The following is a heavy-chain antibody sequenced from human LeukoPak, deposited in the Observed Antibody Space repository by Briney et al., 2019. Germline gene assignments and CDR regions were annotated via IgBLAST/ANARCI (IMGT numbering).Heavy chain of an antibody. J-gene: IGHJ3*02. CDR1: GGTFSSYA. CDR3: ARDSEFPNAFDI. CDR2: IIPILGIA. V-gene: IGHV1-69*04. Sequence: ASVKLSCKASGGTFSSYAISWVRQAPGQGLEWMGRIIPILGIANYAQKFQGRVTITADKSTSTAYMELSSLRSEDTAVYYCARDSEFPNAFDIWGQGTMVTVSS. D-gene: IGHD3-10*01.